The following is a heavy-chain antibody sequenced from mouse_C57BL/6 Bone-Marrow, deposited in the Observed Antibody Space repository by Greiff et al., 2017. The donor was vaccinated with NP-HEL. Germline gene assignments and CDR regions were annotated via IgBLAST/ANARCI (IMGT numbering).Heavy chain of an antibody. CDR1: GYSITSGYY. V-gene: IGHV3-6*01. CDR3: AREGGITTVVATDWYFDV. J-gene: IGHJ1*03. CDR2: ISYDGSN. Sequence: EVHLVESGPGLVKPSQSLSLTCSVTGYSITSGYYWNWLRQFPGNKLEWMGYISYDGSNNYNPSLKNRISITRDTSKNQFFLKLNSVTTEDTATYYCAREGGITTVVATDWYFDVWGTGTTVTVSS. D-gene: IGHD1-1*01.